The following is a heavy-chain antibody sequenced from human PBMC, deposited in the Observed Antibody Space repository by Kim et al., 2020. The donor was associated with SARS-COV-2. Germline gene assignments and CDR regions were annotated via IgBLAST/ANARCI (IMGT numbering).Heavy chain of an antibody. CDR2: IYYSGST. Sequence: SETLSLTCTVSGGSISSGGYYWSWIRQHPGKGLEWIGYIYYSGSTYYNPSLKSRVTISVDTSKNQFSLKLSSVTAADTAVYYCASAHSSGYYWIARNYYGMDVWGQGTTVTVSS. V-gene: IGHV4-31*03. D-gene: IGHD3-22*01. J-gene: IGHJ6*02. CDR1: GGSISSGGYY. CDR3: ASAHSSGYYWIARNYYGMDV.